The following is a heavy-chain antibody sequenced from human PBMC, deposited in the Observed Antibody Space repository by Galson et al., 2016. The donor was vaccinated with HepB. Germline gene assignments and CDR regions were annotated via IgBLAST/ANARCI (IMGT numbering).Heavy chain of an antibody. Sequence: SETLSLTCTVSGGPISTSDHYWGWIRQSPGKGPEWFTSIYYTGHTYFNPSLPSLTSRVTISMDASRNQFYLRMTSVTVADTAVYYCATRAGAMFHWGQGIQFTVSS. V-gene: IGHV4-39*01. CDR1: GGPISTSDHY. CDR2: IYYTGHT. D-gene: IGHD3-10*02. J-gene: IGHJ4*02. CDR3: ATRAGAMFH.